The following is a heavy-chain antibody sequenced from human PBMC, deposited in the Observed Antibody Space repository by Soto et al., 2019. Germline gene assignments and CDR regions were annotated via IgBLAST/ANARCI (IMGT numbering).Heavy chain of an antibody. J-gene: IGHJ3*02. Sequence: GGSLRLSCAASGFTFSSYSMNWVRQAPGKGLEWVSYISSSSSTIYYADSVKGRFTISRDNAKNSLYLQMNSLRDEDTAVYYCARXVRGAAAGFGAFDIWGQGTMVTVSS. CDR3: ARXVRGAAAGFGAFDI. CDR1: GFTFSSYS. D-gene: IGHD6-13*01. CDR2: ISSSSSTI. V-gene: IGHV3-48*02.